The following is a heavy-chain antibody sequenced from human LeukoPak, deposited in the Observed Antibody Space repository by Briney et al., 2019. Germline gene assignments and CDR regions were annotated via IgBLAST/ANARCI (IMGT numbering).Heavy chain of an antibody. CDR3: ARDYGSGTNWFDP. Sequence: GASVKVSCKASGYTFTSYAMHWVRQAPGQRLEWMGWINAGNGNTKYSQKFQGRVTITRDTSASTAYMELSSLRSEDTAVYYCARDYGSGTNWFDPWGQGTLVTVSS. CDR1: GYTFTSYA. V-gene: IGHV1-3*01. D-gene: IGHD3-10*01. J-gene: IGHJ5*02. CDR2: INAGNGNT.